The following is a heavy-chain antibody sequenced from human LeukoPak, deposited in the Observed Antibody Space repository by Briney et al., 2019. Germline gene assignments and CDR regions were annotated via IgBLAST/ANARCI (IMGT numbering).Heavy chain of an antibody. CDR2: INPSGGST. D-gene: IGHD4-17*01. J-gene: IGHJ4*02. CDR1: GYTFTSYY. CDR3: ARATYGDYFDY. V-gene: IGHV1-46*01. Sequence: GASVKVSCKASGYTFTSYYMHWVRQAPGQGLEWMGIINPSGGSTSYAQKLQGRVTMTTDTSTSTAYMELRSLRSDDTAVYYCARATYGDYFDYWGQGTLVTVSS.